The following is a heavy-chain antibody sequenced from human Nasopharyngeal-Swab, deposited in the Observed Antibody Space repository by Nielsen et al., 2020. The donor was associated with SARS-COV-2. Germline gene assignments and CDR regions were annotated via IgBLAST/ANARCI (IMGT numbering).Heavy chain of an antibody. Sequence: GESLKISCAASGFTFSSYWMSWVRQAPGKGLEWVANIKQDGSEKYYVDSVKGRFTISRDNAKNSLYLQMNSLRAEDTAVYYCAKEPDYDFWSGYFDYWGQGTLVTVSS. V-gene: IGHV3-7*01. D-gene: IGHD3-3*01. CDR1: GFTFSSYW. J-gene: IGHJ4*02. CDR3: AKEPDYDFWSGYFDY. CDR2: IKQDGSEK.